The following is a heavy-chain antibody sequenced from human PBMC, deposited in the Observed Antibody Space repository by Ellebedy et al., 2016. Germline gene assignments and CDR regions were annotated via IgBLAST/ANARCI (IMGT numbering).Heavy chain of an antibody. CDR3: ARHWYSGSYRDY. Sequence: SETLSLXXAVYGGSFSGYYWSWIRQPPGKGLEWIGEINHSGSTYYNPSLKSRVTISVDTSKNQFSLKLSSVTAADTAVYYCARHWYSGSYRDYWGQGTLVTVSS. D-gene: IGHD1-26*01. CDR2: INHSGST. CDR1: GGSFSGYY. V-gene: IGHV4-34*01. J-gene: IGHJ4*02.